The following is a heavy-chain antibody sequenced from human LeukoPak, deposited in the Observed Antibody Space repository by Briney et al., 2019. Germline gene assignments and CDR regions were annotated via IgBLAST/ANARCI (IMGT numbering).Heavy chain of an antibody. CDR2: INAGNGNT. CDR3: ARALWFGELLTQDNWFDP. V-gene: IGHV1-3*01. J-gene: IGHJ5*02. CDR1: GYTFTSYA. D-gene: IGHD3-10*01. Sequence: ASVKVSCKASGYTFTSYAMHWVRQAPGQRLEWMGWINAGNGNTKYSQKFQGRVTITRDTSASTAYMELSSLRSEDTAVYYCARALWFGELLTQDNWFDPWGQGTLVTASS.